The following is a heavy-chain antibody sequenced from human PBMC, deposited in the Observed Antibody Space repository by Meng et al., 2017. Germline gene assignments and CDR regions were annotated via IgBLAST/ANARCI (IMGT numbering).Heavy chain of an antibody. CDR1: GFTVSSNY. J-gene: IGHJ4*02. CDR3: AKGDSGSFVHFDY. V-gene: IGHV3-53*01. CDR2: IYSGGST. Sequence: GGSLRLSCAASGFTVSSNYMSWVRQAPGKGLEWVSVIYSGGSTYYADSVKGRFTISRDNSKNTLYLQMNSLRGEDTAVYYCAKGDSGSFVHFDYLGQGTLVTVSS. D-gene: IGHD1-26*01.